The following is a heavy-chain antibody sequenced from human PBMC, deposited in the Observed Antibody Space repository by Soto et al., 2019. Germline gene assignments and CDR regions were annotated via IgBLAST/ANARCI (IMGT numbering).Heavy chain of an antibody. CDR1: GDSVSSNSAA. D-gene: IGHD6-6*01. CDR3: ARTIAARPPPRRPSAWYGMDV. J-gene: IGHJ6*02. V-gene: IGHV6-1*01. CDR2: TYYRSKWYN. Sequence: SQTLSLTCAISGDSVSSNSAAWNWIRQSPSRGLEWLGRTYYRSKWYNDYAVSVKSRITINPDTSKNQFSLQLNSVTPVDTATYYCARTIAARPPPRRPSAWYGMDVWGQGTTVTVSS.